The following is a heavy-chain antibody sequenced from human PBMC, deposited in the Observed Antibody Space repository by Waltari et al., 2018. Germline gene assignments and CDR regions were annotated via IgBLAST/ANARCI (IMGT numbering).Heavy chain of an antibody. CDR1: GGTFSSYA. CDR3: ARDLIAAAGTEVYYYYYGMDV. Sequence: QVQLVQSGAEVKKPGSSVKVSCKASGGTFSSYAISWVRQAPGQGLEWMRGIIPIFGTANYAQKFQGRVTITADESTSTAYMELSSLRSEDTAVYYCARDLIAAAGTEVYYYYYGMDVWGQGTTVTVSS. CDR2: IIPIFGTA. V-gene: IGHV1-69*01. J-gene: IGHJ6*02. D-gene: IGHD6-13*01.